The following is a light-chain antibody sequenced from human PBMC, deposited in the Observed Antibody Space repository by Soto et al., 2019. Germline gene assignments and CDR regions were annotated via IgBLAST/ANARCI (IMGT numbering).Light chain of an antibody. CDR3: LHDYNYPRT. V-gene: IGKV1-6*01. J-gene: IGKJ1*01. Sequence: AIQMTQSPPSLSASMGDRVTMTCRASQGINNELAWYQQKPGKAPKLLIYAASNLHSGVPSRFSGSGSGTDFALTISSLQPEDFATYFCLHDYNYPRTFGQGTKVE. CDR1: QGINNE. CDR2: AAS.